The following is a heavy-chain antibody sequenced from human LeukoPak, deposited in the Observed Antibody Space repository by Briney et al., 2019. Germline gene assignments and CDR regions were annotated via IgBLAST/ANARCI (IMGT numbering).Heavy chain of an antibody. V-gene: IGHV4-59*01. CDR1: GGSIRSNY. J-gene: IGHJ4*02. D-gene: IGHD3-10*01. Sequence: SETLSLTCSVSGGSIRSNYWSWIRQPPGKGREWIGYIYYSGSTNYNPSLKSRVTISVDTSKNQFSLKLSSVTAADTAVYYCARREAAGFGGEYFDYWGQGTLVTVSS. CDR3: ARREAAGFGGEYFDY. CDR2: IYYSGST.